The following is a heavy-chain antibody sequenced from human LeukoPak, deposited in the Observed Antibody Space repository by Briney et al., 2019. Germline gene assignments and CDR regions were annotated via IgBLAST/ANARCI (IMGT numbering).Heavy chain of an antibody. CDR1: GYTFTSYA. Sequence: ASVKVSCKASGYTFTSYAMHWVRQAPGQRLEWMGWINAGNGNTKYSQKFQGRVTITRDTSASTAYMELSSLRSEDTAVYYCARSALLGYCSGGSCYARYYYYYGMDVWGQGTTVTVSS. CDR2: INAGNGNT. D-gene: IGHD2-15*01. CDR3: ARSALLGYCSGGSCYARYYYYYGMDV. V-gene: IGHV1-3*01. J-gene: IGHJ6*02.